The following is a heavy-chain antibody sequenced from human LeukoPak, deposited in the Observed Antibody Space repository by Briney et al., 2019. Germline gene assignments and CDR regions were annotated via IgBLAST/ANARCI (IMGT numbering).Heavy chain of an antibody. V-gene: IGHV4-59*08. CDR3: ARAPYYYDSGGGVSYYFDY. D-gene: IGHD3-22*01. CDR1: GDSISGSY. Sequence: SETLSLTCTVSGDSISGSYLSWFRQPPGKGLEWIGYVHYSGSTNYNPSLKSRVTISIDTSKNQFSLKLSSVTAADTAVYCCARAPYYYDSGGGVSYYFDYWGQGTLVTVSS. CDR2: VHYSGST. J-gene: IGHJ4*02.